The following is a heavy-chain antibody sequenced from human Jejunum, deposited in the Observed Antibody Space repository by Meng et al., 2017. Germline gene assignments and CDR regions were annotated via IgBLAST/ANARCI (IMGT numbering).Heavy chain of an antibody. J-gene: IGHJ4*02. V-gene: IGHV3-48*03. CDR2: ISHTGDTI. Sequence: GESLKISCAASGFTFSGYEINWVRQAPGKGLEWISYISHTGDTIYYADSVKGRFTISRDNAKNSLYLQMNSLRAEDTAVYYCARDPRDGHRGTLDYWGQGTRVTVSS. D-gene: IGHD2-8*01. CDR1: GFTFSGYE. CDR3: ARDPRDGHRGTLDY.